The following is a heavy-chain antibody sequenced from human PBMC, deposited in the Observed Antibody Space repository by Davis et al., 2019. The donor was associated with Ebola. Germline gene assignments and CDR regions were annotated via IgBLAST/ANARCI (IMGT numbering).Heavy chain of an antibody. Sequence: HSQTPSHTRAIPRDRVFGKNGAWNWIRQAPSRGLEWMGRTYYTSKWHNDYGESVKSRISINPETSKNQLSVQLNSVTPEDAAVSYYVRGWGRSGFDVWGRGTTVTVSS. J-gene: IGHJ6*02. V-gene: IGHV6-1*01. CDR3: VRGWGRSGFDV. CDR1: RDRVFGKNGA. CDR2: TYYTSKWHN. D-gene: IGHD3-16*01.